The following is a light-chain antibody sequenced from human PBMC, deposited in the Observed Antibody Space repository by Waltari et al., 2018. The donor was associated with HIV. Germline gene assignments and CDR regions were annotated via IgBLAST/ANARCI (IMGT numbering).Light chain of an antibody. CDR2: DVT. CDR3: CSYAGSSTYI. Sequence: QSALTQPASVSGSRGHSVTIICNGTSSDVGKYKLLSWYQQSPGKAPKVLICDVTDRPSGVSCRFSAAKSGNTASLTISGLQPQDEGDYFCCSYAGSSTYIFGSGTLVTVL. J-gene: IGLJ1*01. V-gene: IGLV2-23*02. CDR1: SSDVGKYKL.